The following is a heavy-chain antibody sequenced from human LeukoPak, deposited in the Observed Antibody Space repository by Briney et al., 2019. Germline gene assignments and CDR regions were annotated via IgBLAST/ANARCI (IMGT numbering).Heavy chain of an antibody. D-gene: IGHD4-17*01. CDR3: ARGSYGDYPGY. CDR2: ISSNGGST. Sequence: QPGGSLRLSCSASGFTFSSYAMHWVRQAPGKGLEYVSAISSNGGSTYYADSVKGRFTISRGNPKNTLYLQMSSLRAEDTAVYFCARGSYGDYPGYWGQGTLVTVSS. CDR1: GFTFSSYA. V-gene: IGHV3-64D*09. J-gene: IGHJ4*02.